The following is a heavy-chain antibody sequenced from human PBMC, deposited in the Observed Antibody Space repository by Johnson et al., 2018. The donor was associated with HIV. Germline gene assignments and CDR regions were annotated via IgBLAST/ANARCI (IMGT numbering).Heavy chain of an antibody. V-gene: IGHV3-30*04. Sequence: QVQLVESGGGLVKPGRSLRLSCAASGFTFSSYAMHWVRQAPGKGLEWVAVISYDGSNKNYVDSVKGRFIISRDNSKNTLYLQMNSLRAEDTAVYYCARDPDICGEGTMVTVSS. CDR2: ISYDGSNK. CDR3: ARDPDI. J-gene: IGHJ3*02. CDR1: GFTFSSYA.